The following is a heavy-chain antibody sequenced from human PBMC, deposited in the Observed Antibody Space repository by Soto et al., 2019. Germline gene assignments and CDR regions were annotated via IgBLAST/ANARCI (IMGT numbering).Heavy chain of an antibody. Sequence: QVQLVESGGGVVQPGRSLRLSCAASGFTFSSYGMHWVRQAPGKGLEWVAVISYDGSNKYYADSVKGRFTISRDNSKNTLYLQMNSLRAEDTAVYYCAKDYYDSSSYYFDYYYGMDVWGQGTTVTVSS. CDR2: ISYDGSNK. CDR1: GFTFSSYG. CDR3: AKDYYDSSSYYFDYYYGMDV. V-gene: IGHV3-30*18. J-gene: IGHJ6*02. D-gene: IGHD3-22*01.